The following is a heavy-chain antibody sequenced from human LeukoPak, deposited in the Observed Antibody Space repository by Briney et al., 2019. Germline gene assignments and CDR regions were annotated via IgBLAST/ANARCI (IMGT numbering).Heavy chain of an antibody. J-gene: IGHJ4*02. CDR3: ASGFSSYFDY. D-gene: IGHD6-6*01. CDR2: ISSSGSTI. Sequence: GGSLRLSCAASGITFSSCEMNWVRQAPGKGLEWVSYISSSGSTIYYADSVKGRFTISRDNAKNSLYLQMNSLRAEDTAVYYCASGFSSYFDYWGQGTLVTVSS. CDR1: GITFSSCE. V-gene: IGHV3-48*03.